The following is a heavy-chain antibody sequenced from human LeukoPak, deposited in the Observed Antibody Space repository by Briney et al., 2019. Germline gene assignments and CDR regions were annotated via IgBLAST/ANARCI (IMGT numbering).Heavy chain of an antibody. CDR3: ARRDIVVVVSASDY. J-gene: IGHJ4*02. Sequence: GGSLRLSCAASGFTFGSYGMHWVRQAPGKGLEWVTFIRSDGSNKYYADSVKGRFTISRDNSKNTLYLQMNTLIADDTAVYYCARRDIVVVVSASDYWGQGTLVTVSS. CDR1: GFTFGSYG. D-gene: IGHD2-15*01. CDR2: IRSDGSNK. V-gene: IGHV3-30*02.